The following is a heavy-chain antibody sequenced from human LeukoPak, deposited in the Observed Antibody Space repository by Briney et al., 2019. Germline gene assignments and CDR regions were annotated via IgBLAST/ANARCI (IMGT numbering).Heavy chain of an antibody. Sequence: GGSLRLSCATSGFTFSSYAMHWVRQAPGKGLEYVSAISSNGGSTYYANSVKGRFTISRDNSKNTLYLQMGSLRAEDMAVYYCAREAPGAAGTDYWGQGTLVTVSS. CDR3: AREAPGAAGTDY. D-gene: IGHD6-13*01. V-gene: IGHV3-64*01. CDR1: GFTFSSYA. J-gene: IGHJ4*02. CDR2: ISSNGGST.